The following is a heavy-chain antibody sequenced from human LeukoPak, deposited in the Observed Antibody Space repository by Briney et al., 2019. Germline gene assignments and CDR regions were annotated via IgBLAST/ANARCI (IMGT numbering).Heavy chain of an antibody. CDR3: ANLEYSSSWGLFDY. D-gene: IGHD6-6*01. CDR1: GGSFSGYY. CDR2: INHSGST. Sequence: SETLSLTCAVYGGSFSGYYWSWIRQPPGKGLEWIGEINHSGSTNYNPSLKSRVTISVDTSKNQFSLKLSSVTAAGTAVYYCANLEYSSSWGLFDYWGQGTLVTVSS. J-gene: IGHJ4*02. V-gene: IGHV4-34*01.